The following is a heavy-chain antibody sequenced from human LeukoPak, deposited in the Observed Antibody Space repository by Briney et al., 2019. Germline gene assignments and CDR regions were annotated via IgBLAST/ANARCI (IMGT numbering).Heavy chain of an antibody. Sequence: ASVKVSCKASGYTFTSYYMHWVRQAPGQGLEWMGIINPSGGSTSYAQKFQGRVTMTRDTSTSTAYMELRSLRSDDTAVYYCARGRNLRQTTVVTRFDYWGQGTLVTVSS. CDR3: ARGRNLRQTTVVTRFDY. CDR1: GYTFTSYY. J-gene: IGHJ4*02. D-gene: IGHD4-23*01. CDR2: INPSGGST. V-gene: IGHV1-46*01.